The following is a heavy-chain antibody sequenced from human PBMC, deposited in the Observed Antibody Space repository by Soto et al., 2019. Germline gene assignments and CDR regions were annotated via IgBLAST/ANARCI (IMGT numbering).Heavy chain of an antibody. V-gene: IGHV3-74*01. Sequence: PCWSLRICCAACGLAFSSYWMHWVRQAPGKGLVWLSRIRGDGSGANYADSVKGRFTISRDNAKNTLYLQMNSLSPEDTAVYYCARVPTAAPGTGPDCWGQGTLVTVSS. D-gene: IGHD6-13*01. CDR2: IRGDGSGA. J-gene: IGHJ4*02. CDR3: ARVPTAAPGTGPDC. CDR1: GLAFSSYW.